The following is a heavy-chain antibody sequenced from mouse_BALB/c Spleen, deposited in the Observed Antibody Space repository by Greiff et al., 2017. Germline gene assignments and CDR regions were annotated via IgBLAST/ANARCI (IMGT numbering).Heavy chain of an antibody. J-gene: IGHJ3*01. CDR3: ARNYYGSRWFAY. CDR2: INPGSGGT. Sequence: VKLMESGAELVRPGTSVKVSCKASGYAFTNYLIEWVKQRPGQGLEWIGVINPGSGGTNYNEKFKGKATLTADKSSSTAYMQLSSLTSDDSAVYFCARNYYGSRWFAYWGQGTLVTVSA. V-gene: IGHV1-54*01. CDR1: GYAFTNYL. D-gene: IGHD1-1*01.